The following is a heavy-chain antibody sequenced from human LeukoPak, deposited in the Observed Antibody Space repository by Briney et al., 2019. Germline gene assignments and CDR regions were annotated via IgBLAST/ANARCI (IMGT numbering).Heavy chain of an antibody. CDR3: AKDRAAITMIVVVISD. CDR2: ISSNGGST. V-gene: IGHV3-64*01. D-gene: IGHD3-22*01. J-gene: IGHJ4*02. Sequence: PGGSLRLSCAASGFTFSSYAMHWVRQAPGKGLEYVSAISSNGGSTYYAKSVKGRFTISRDNSKNTQYLQMGSLRAEDTAVYYCAKDRAAITMIVVVISDWGQGTLVTVSS. CDR1: GFTFSSYA.